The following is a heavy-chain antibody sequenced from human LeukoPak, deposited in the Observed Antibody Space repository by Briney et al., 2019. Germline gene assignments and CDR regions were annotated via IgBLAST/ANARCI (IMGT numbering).Heavy chain of an antibody. J-gene: IGHJ4*02. Sequence: GESLQISCQGSGYRFTSYWIDWVPQLPGKGLEWMGRIDPSDSYTNYSPSFQGHVTISADNSISTAYLQWSGLKASDTAMYYCARRATSVRGIPLFDYWGQGTLVTVSS. D-gene: IGHD3-10*01. CDR1: GYRFTSYW. CDR3: ARRATSVRGIPLFDY. CDR2: IDPSDSYT. V-gene: IGHV5-10-1*01.